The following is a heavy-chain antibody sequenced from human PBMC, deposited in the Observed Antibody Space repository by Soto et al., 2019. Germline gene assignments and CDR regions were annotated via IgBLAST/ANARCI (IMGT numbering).Heavy chain of an antibody. CDR3: ARVENCSGGSCYGVRFDP. V-gene: IGHV4-34*01. CDR1: GGSFSGYY. J-gene: IGHJ5*02. CDR2: INHSGST. Sequence: SETLSLTCAVYGGSFSGYYWSWIRQPPGKGLEWIGEINHSGSTNYNPSLKSRVTISVDTSKNQFSLKLSSVTAADTAVYYCARVENCSGGSCYGVRFDPWGQGTLVTVSS. D-gene: IGHD2-15*01.